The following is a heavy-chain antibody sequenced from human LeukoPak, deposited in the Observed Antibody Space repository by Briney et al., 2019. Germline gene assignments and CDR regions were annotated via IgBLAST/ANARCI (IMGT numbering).Heavy chain of an antibody. CDR3: VRVDFDY. Sequence: GASVKVFCKASGYTFTGYYMHLVRQAPGQGLEWMGRINPNSGGTNYAQKFQGRVTMTRDTSISTAYMGLIRLRSNDTAVYYCVRVDFDYWGQGTLVTVSS. CDR1: GYTFTGYY. J-gene: IGHJ4*02. V-gene: IGHV1-2*06. D-gene: IGHD2-15*01. CDR2: INPNSGGT.